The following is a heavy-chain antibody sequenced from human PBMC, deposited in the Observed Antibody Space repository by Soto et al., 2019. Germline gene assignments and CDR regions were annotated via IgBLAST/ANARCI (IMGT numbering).Heavy chain of an antibody. V-gene: IGHV4-59*08. CDR1: GGSISSYY. CDR3: ARRDGYYCDS. J-gene: IGHJ4*01. CDR2: IYYSGST. Sequence: SETLSLTCTVSGGSISSYYWSWIRQPPGKGLEWIGYIYYSGSTNYNPSLKSRVTISVDTSKNQLSLKLSSVTAADTAVYYCARRDGYYCDSWGQGTLVTVPS.